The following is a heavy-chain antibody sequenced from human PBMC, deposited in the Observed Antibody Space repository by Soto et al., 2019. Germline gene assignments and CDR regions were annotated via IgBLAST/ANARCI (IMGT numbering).Heavy chain of an antibody. CDR3: AKDHGYYTTSAGPFDY. J-gene: IGHJ4*02. D-gene: IGHD3-3*01. CDR1: GFTFSSYA. V-gene: IGHV3-23*01. Sequence: GGSLRLSCAASGFTFSSYAMSWVRQAPGKGLEWVSTINFSGDNTYYADSVKGRFTISRDNSKSTLYLQMNSLRAGDTAVYSCAKDHGYYTTSAGPFDYWGQGTLVTVSS. CDR2: INFSGDNT.